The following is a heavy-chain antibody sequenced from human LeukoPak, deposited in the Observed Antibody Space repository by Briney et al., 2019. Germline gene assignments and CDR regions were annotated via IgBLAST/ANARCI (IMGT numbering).Heavy chain of an antibody. V-gene: IGHV3-48*03. J-gene: IGHJ4*02. CDR1: GFTFSSYE. Sequence: TGGSLRLSCVASGFTFSSYEMNWVRQAPGKGLEWVSYISSSGTTTFYADSVKGRFTISRDNAKNSLYLQMNSLRVEDTAVYYCTRDEEGASREFDYWGQGALVTVSS. CDR2: ISSSGTTT. D-gene: IGHD1-26*01. CDR3: TRDEEGASREFDY.